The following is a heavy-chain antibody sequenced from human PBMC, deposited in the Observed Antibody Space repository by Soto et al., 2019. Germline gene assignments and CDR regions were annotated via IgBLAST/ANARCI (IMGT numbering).Heavy chain of an antibody. CDR2: INHSGST. V-gene: IGHV4-34*01. D-gene: IGHD2-2*02. CDR3: ARRAGDIVVVPAAIRGYYYMDV. J-gene: IGHJ6*03. CDR1: GGSFRGYY. Sequence: SETLSLTCAVCGGSFRGYYWSWIRQPPGKGLEWIGEINHSGSTNYNPSLKSRVTISVDTSKNQFSLKLSSVTAADTAVYYCARRAGDIVVVPAAIRGYYYMDVWGKGTTVTVSS.